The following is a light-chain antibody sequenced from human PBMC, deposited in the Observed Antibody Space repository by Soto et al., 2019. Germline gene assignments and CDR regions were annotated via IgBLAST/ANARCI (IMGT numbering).Light chain of an antibody. Sequence: EIVLTQSPGTLSLSPGERATLSCRASQSVSSFLAWYQQKPGQAPRLLMYGASSRATGIPDRFSGSGSGTDFTLTISRLEPEDFAVYYCQQYGSSGWTFGQGTKVDIK. J-gene: IGKJ1*01. CDR2: GAS. CDR1: QSVSSF. V-gene: IGKV3-20*01. CDR3: QQYGSSGWT.